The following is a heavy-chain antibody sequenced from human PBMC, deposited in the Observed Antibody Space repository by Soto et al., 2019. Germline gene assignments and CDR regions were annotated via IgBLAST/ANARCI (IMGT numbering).Heavy chain of an antibody. J-gene: IGHJ6*03. V-gene: IGHV1-3*01. CDR1: GYTFTSDA. CDR2: INAGNGNT. CDR3: ARDGRFGNYGYYYYYYMDV. Sequence: QVQLVQSGAEVKKPGASVKVSCKASGYTFTSDAMHWVRQAPGQRLEWMGWINAGNGNTKYSQKFQGRVTITRDTSASTAYMELSSLRSDDTAVYYCARDGRFGNYGYYYYYYMDVWGKGTTVTVSS. D-gene: IGHD4-4*01.